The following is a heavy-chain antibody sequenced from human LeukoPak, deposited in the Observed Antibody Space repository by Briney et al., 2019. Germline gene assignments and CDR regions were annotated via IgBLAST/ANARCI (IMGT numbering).Heavy chain of an antibody. CDR3: ARGSDYEDAFDI. V-gene: IGHV1-2*02. J-gene: IGHJ3*02. D-gene: IGHD4-17*01. CDR2: INPNSGST. CDR1: GYTFTGYY. Sequence: ASVKVSCKASGYTFTGYYMHWVRQAPGQGLEWMGWINPNSGSTKYAQKFQGRVTMTRDTSISTAYMELSRLRSGDTAVYYCARGSDYEDAFDIWGQGTMVTLSS.